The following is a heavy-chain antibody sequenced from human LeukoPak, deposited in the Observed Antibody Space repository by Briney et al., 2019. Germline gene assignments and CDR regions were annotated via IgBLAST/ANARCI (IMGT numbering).Heavy chain of an antibody. J-gene: IGHJ4*02. CDR1: GYTFTGYY. V-gene: IGHV1-2*02. CDR3: ARDAREMATHYFDY. CDR2: INPNSGGT. Sequence: ASVKVSCKASGYTFTGYYMHWVRQAPGQGLEWMGWINPNSGGTNYAQKFQGRGTMTRDTSISTAYMELSRLRSDDTAVYYCARDAREMATHYFDYWGQGTLVTVSS. D-gene: IGHD5-12*01.